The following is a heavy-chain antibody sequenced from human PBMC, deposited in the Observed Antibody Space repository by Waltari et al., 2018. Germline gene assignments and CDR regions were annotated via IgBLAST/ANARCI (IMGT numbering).Heavy chain of an antibody. CDR3: AKDRDGDYEVLDV. D-gene: IGHD4-17*01. J-gene: IGHJ6*02. V-gene: IGHV3-30*18. CDR2: ISSDGNNA. CDR1: QSTFKPYG. Sequence: QVPLVESGVGVIQPGKALILSCDASQSTFKPYGMPRVRQAPGKGLEWVAVISSDGNNAYYSESVKGRFSISRDTPKNTVYREMNNVRGEDTAMYFCAKDRDGDYEVLDVWGQGTMVTVSS.